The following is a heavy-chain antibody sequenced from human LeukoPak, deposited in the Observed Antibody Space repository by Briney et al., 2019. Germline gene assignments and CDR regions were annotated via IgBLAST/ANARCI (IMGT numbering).Heavy chain of an antibody. J-gene: IGHJ3*02. CDR1: GFTFSSYS. Sequence: GGPLRLSCAASGFTFSSYSMNWVRQAPGKGLEWVSSISSSSSYIYYADSVKGRFTISRDNAKNSLYLQMNSLRAEDTAVYYCARVRMIVVQGAFDIWGQGTMVTVSS. CDR2: ISSSSSYI. CDR3: ARVRMIVVQGAFDI. V-gene: IGHV3-21*01. D-gene: IGHD3-22*01.